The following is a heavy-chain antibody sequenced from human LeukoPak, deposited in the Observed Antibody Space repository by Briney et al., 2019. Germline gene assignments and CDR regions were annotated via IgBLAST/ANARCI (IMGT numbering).Heavy chain of an antibody. V-gene: IGHV4-59*11. D-gene: IGHD1-14*01. J-gene: IGHJ3*02. Sequence: PSETLSLTCAVSDASISGHYLTWIRQPPGKGLEWIGYISYIGSTNYNPSLKSRVTISVDTSKNLFSLKLNSVTAADTAVYYCARDKISINAFDMWGQATMVTVSS. CDR2: ISYIGST. CDR3: ARDKISINAFDM. CDR1: DASISGHY.